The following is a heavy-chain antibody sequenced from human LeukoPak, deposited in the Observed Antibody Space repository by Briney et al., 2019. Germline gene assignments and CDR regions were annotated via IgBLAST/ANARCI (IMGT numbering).Heavy chain of an antibody. V-gene: IGHV4-4*02. Sequence: PSETLSLTCTVSGDSINSLDLWSWVRQPPGKGLEWIGEMYLSGTTHSNPSVKSRVTISIDKSKNQFFLNLSSVTAADTAVFYCARGRVRVSPGTGYFDSWSQGAQVIVSS. CDR2: MYLSGTT. CDR3: ARGRVRVSPGTGYFDS. J-gene: IGHJ4*02. D-gene: IGHD2-15*01. CDR1: GDSINSLDL.